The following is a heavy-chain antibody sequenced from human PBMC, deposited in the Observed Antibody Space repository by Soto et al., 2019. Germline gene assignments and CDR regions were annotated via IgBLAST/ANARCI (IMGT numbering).Heavy chain of an antibody. CDR2: IKQDGSEK. V-gene: IGHV3-7*01. D-gene: IGHD3-9*01. CDR1: GFTFSSYW. Sequence: GGSLRLSCAASGFTFSSYWMSWVRQAPGKGLEWVANIKQDGSEKYYVDSVKGRFTISRDNAKNSLYLQMNSLRAEDTAVYYCARVRAVERYFDWLSPGFDPWGQGTMVTVYS. CDR3: ARVRAVERYFDWLSPGFDP. J-gene: IGHJ5*02.